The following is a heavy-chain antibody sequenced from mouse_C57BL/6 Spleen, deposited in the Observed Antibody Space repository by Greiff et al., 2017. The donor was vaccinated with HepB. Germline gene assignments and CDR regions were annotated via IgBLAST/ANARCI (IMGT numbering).Heavy chain of an antibody. CDR3: ARITTAEGAMDY. J-gene: IGHJ4*01. V-gene: IGHV5-12*01. CDR1: GFTFSDYY. Sequence: EVMLVESGGGLVQPGGSLKLSCAASGFTFSDYYMYWVRQTPEKRLEWVAYISNGGGSTYYPDTVKGRFTISRDNAKNTLYLQMSRLKSEDTAMYYCARITTAEGAMDYWGQGTSVTVSS. CDR2: ISNGGGST. D-gene: IGHD1-2*01.